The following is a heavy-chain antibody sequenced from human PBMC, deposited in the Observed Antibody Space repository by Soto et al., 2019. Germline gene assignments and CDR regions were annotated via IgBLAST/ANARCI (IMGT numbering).Heavy chain of an antibody. V-gene: IGHV4-31*03. CDR2: IYYSGST. CDR1: DGSISSGGYY. D-gene: IGHD2-21*02. CDR3: ASRNTVVTPEYFDL. J-gene: IGHJ2*01. Sequence: QVQLQESGPGLVKPSQTLSLTCTVSDGSISSGGYYWSWIRQHPGKGLEWIGYIYYSGSTYYNPSLTSRVTISVDTSKNQFSLKLSSVTAADTAVYYCASRNTVVTPEYFDLWGRGTLVTVSS.